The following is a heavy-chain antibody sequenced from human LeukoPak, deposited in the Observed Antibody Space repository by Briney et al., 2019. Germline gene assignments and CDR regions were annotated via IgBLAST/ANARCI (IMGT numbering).Heavy chain of an antibody. CDR1: GFTFNNYW. CDR2: IKEDGSDI. V-gene: IGHV3-7*04. Sequence: GGSLRLSCAASGFTFNNYWMSWVRQAPGKGLEWVANIKEDGSDIYYVDSVKGRFTISRDNAKNLLYLQMNSLRAEDTAVYYCARDQWRLFDHWGQGTLVTVSS. D-gene: IGHD2-21*02. J-gene: IGHJ4*02. CDR3: ARDQWRLFDH.